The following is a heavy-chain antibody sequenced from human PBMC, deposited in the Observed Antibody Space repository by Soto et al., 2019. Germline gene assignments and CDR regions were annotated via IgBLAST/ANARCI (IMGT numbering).Heavy chain of an antibody. V-gene: IGHV3-23*01. CDR2: ISGSGGST. D-gene: IGHD4-17*01. CDR3: AKDLTTVTTSRDDY. Sequence: EVQLLESGGGLVQPGGSLRLSCAASGFTFSSYAMSWVRQAPGKGLEWVSAISGSGGSTYYADSVKGRFTISRDNSKNPLYLQMNSLRAEDKAVYYCAKDLTTVTTSRDDYWGQGTLVTVSS. J-gene: IGHJ4*02. CDR1: GFTFSSYA.